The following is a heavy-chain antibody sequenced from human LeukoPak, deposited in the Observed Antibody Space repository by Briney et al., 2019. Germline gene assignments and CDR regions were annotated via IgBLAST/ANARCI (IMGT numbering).Heavy chain of an antibody. CDR3: ARVKGDSPGXYFDY. CDR1: GFTFSSYW. CDR2: IKQDGSEK. Sequence: GGSLRLSCAASGFTFSSYWMSWVRQAPGKGLEWVANIKQDGSEKYYVDSVKGRFTISRDNAKNSLYLQMNSLRAEDTAVYYCARVKGDSPGXYFDYWGQGTLVTVSS. D-gene: IGHD3-16*01. V-gene: IGHV3-7*01. J-gene: IGHJ4*02.